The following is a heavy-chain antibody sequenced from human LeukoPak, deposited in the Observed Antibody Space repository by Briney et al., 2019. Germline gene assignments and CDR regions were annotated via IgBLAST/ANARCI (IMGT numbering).Heavy chain of an antibody. Sequence: GGSLRLSCAASGFTFSNYAMSWVRQAPGKGLEWVSSIIASGGHTYYADSVKGRFTTSRDNAKNSLYLQMNSLRAEDTAVYYCARDASGLWYWGPGTLVTVSS. D-gene: IGHD2-15*01. CDR1: GFTFSNYA. CDR3: ARDASGLWY. V-gene: IGHV3-23*01. CDR2: IIASGGHT. J-gene: IGHJ4*02.